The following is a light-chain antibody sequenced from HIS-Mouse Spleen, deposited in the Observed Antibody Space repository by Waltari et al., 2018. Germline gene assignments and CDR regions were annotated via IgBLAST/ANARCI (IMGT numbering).Light chain of an antibody. CDR2: DVS. J-gene: IGLJ2*01. Sequence: QSALTQPASVSGSPGQSITISCTGTSSDVGGYNYVSCYQQHPGNAPKLMIYDVSKRPSRLSNRVSGSKSGNTASLTISGLQAEDEADYYCSSYTSSSFNVVFGGETKLTVL. CDR3: SSYTSSSFNVV. V-gene: IGLV2-14*03. CDR1: SSDVGGYNY.